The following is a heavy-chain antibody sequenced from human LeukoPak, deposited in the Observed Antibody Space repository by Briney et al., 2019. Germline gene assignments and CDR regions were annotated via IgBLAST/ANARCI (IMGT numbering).Heavy chain of an antibody. CDR1: GFTFSDYY. D-gene: IGHD3-3*01. CDR2: ISSSGSTI. V-gene: IGHV3-11*01. J-gene: IGHJ4*02. CDR3: ARDQGTYYDFWSGYLYGNYFDY. Sequence: GGSLRLSCAASGFTFSDYYMSWIRQAPGKGLEWVSYISSSGSTIYYADSVKGRFTISRDNAKNSLYLQMNSLRAEDTAVYYCARDQGTYYDFWSGYLYGNYFDYWGQGTLVTVSS.